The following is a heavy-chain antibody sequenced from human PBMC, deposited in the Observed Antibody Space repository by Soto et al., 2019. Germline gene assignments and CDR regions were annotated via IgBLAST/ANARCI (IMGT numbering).Heavy chain of an antibody. V-gene: IGHV3-30*18. CDR2: LSHDGVTK. CDR3: AKGFCGAYSNWEY. J-gene: IGHJ4*02. D-gene: IGHD1-26*01. Sequence: QVQLVESGGGVVQPGRSLRLSCAASGFTFRNYGMHWVRQAAGKGLEWVAGLSHDGVTKYYSDSVKGRFSISRDESRNTLFLQMNSLRPEDTAMYYCAKGFCGAYSNWEYWGQGTLVTVSS. CDR1: GFTFRNYG.